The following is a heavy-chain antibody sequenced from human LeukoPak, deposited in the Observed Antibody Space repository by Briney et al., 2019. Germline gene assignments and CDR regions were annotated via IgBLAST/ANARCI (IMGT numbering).Heavy chain of an antibody. V-gene: IGHV1-46*01. J-gene: IGHJ4*02. CDR3: ARVGDFGDYGGTD. D-gene: IGHD4-17*01. CDR1: GYTFTNYY. CDR2: INPNDGST. Sequence: ASVTVSFKASGYTFTNYYIHWVRQAPGQGLEWMGIINPNDGSTSYSQKYQGRVTMTRDMSTNTAYMELSSLRSEDTAVYYCARVGDFGDYGGTDWGQGTLVTVSS.